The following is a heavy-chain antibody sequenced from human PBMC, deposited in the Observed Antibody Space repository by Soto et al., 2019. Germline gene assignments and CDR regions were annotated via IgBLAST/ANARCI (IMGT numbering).Heavy chain of an antibody. J-gene: IGHJ4*02. CDR1: GFTFSRNG. CDR2: ITSSSSTI. V-gene: IGHV3-48*02. CDR3: AKDAYYYGS. Sequence: PGGSLRLSCAASGFTFSRNGMTWVRQAPGKGLEWVSYITSSSSTIYYADSVKGRFTISRDNSKNSLYLQMNSLRDEDTAVYYYAKDAYYYGSWGQGTLVTVSS. D-gene: IGHD3-10*01.